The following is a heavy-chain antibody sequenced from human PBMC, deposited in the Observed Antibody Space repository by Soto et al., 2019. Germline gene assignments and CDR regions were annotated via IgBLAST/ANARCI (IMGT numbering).Heavy chain of an antibody. V-gene: IGHV4-34*01. CDR1: GGSFSGYY. D-gene: IGHD6-13*01. Sequence: ASETLSLTCAVYGGSFSGYYWSWIRQPPGKGLEWIGEINHSGSTNYNPSLKSRVTISVDTSKNQFSLKLSSVTAADTAVYYCARRGQQLVLGTFDIWGQGTMVTVSS. J-gene: IGHJ3*02. CDR2: INHSGST. CDR3: ARRGQQLVLGTFDI.